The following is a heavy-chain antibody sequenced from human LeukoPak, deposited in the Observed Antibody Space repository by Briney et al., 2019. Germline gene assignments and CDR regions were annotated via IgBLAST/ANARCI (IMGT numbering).Heavy chain of an antibody. J-gene: IGHJ4*02. CDR3: TREGRLGYYFDY. CDR1: GFTFSSYE. V-gene: IGHV3-48*03. CDR2: ISSSGSTI. D-gene: IGHD6-19*01. Sequence: GGSLRLSCAASGFTFSSYEMNWVRQAPGKGLEWVSYISSSGSTIYYADSVKGRFTISRDNANNSLYLQMNSLRADDTAVYYCTREGRLGYYFDYWGQGTLVTVSS.